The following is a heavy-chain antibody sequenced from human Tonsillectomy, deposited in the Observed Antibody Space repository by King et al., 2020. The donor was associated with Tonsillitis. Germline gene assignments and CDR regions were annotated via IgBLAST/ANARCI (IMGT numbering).Heavy chain of an antibody. CDR3: ARETYRSRAFDY. CDR2: ISYDVTSN. CDR1: GFIFSSYS. V-gene: IGHV3-30*01. Sequence: VQLVESGGGVVQPGRSLRLSCAASGFIFSSYSMHWVRQAPGKGLEWVAVISYDVTSNYYADSVKGRFAISRDNSKNTLSLQITSLRAEDTAVYYCARETYRSRAFDYWGQGALVTVSS. D-gene: IGHD6-13*01. J-gene: IGHJ4*02.